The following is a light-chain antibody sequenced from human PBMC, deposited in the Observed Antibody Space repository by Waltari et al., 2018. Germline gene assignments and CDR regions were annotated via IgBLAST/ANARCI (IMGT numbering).Light chain of an antibody. CDR1: QSISSY. CDR2: AAS. V-gene: IGKV1-39*01. J-gene: IGKJ2*01. Sequence: DIQMTQSPSSLSASVGARVTITCRASQSISSYLNWYQQKPGKAPKLLIYAASSLQSGVPSRFSGSGSGTGFTLTISSLQPEDFATYYCQQSYSTPNTFGQGTKLEIK. CDR3: QQSYSTPNT.